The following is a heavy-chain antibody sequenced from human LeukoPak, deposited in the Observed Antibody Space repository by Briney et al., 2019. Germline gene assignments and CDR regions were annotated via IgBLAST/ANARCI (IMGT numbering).Heavy chain of an antibody. V-gene: IGHV1-18*01. CDR1: GYTFTSYG. CDR2: ISAYNGNT. D-gene: IGHD3-3*01. J-gene: IGHJ5*02. CDR3: AVHLWSGYGNWFDP. Sequence: ASVKVSCKASGYTFTSYGISWVRQAPGQGLEWMGWISAYNGNTNYAQRLQGRVTMTTDTSTSTAYMELRSLRSDDTAVYYCAVHLWSGYGNWFDPWGQGTLVTVSS.